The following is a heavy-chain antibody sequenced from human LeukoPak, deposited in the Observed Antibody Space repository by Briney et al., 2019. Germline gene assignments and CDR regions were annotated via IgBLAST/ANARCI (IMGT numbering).Heavy chain of an antibody. Sequence: GESLKISCKASGYSFSTYWIGWVRQMPGKGLEWMGIIYPGDSDTRYSPSFQGQVTISADKSISTAYLQWSSLKASDTAMYYCAGHYSLGQRDCYYYGMDVWGQGTTVTVSS. CDR2: IYPGDSDT. CDR1: GYSFSTYW. V-gene: IGHV5-51*01. D-gene: IGHD7-27*01. J-gene: IGHJ6*02. CDR3: AGHYSLGQRDCYYYGMDV.